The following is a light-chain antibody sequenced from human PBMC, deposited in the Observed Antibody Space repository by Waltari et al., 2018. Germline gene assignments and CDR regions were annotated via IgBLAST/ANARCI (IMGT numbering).Light chain of an antibody. CDR1: TEPVISNHY. Sequence: QAVVIQEPSLTVSPGGTVTLTCGFTTEPVISNHYPYWFQQKPGQAPRTLIYDTSNRSFWTPPRFSGSLLGRKAALTLSGAQPEDGAEYYCSFSFSGAVVCGGGTKVTVL. CDR3: SFSFSGAVV. CDR2: DTS. V-gene: IGLV7-46*01. J-gene: IGLJ2*01.